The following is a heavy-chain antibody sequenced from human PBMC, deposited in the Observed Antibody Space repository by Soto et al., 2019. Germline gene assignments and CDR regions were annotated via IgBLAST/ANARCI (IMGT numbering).Heavy chain of an antibody. V-gene: IGHV3-43*01. CDR3: AKDMTAAAGTSAFDI. CDR1: GFTFDDYT. D-gene: IGHD6-13*01. Sequence: GGSLRLSCAASGFTFDDYTMHWVRQAPGKGPEGVCFSNWDGGSTYYAVSVKGRFTISRDNSKISLYLQMNRLRTEDTALYYCAKDMTAAAGTSAFDIWGPGTMVTVSS. J-gene: IGHJ3*02. CDR2: SNWDGGST.